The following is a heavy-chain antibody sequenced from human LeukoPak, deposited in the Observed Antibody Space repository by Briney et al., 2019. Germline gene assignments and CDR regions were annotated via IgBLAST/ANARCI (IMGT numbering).Heavy chain of an antibody. D-gene: IGHD2-15*01. CDR3: ARDIGGCYDY. J-gene: IGHJ4*02. Sequence: GGSLRLSCAASGFTFISNGRHWFGQAPARGLEWVAVIWYDGSNKYYADSVKGRFTISRDNSKNTLYLQMNSLRAEDTAVYYCARDIGGCYDYWGQGTLVTVSS. CDR1: GFTFISNG. V-gene: IGHV3-33*01. CDR2: IWYDGSNK.